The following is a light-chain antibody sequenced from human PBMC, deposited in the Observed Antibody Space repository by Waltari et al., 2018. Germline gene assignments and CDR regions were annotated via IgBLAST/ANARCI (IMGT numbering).Light chain of an antibody. CDR2: GNN. J-gene: IGLJ3*02. CDR3: QSFDSNVRGGVV. V-gene: IGLV1-40*01. Sequence: QSILTQPTSVSGAPGQRVTISCPGSSSNLGAGPDVHWYPAFPGTPPKLLTYGNNNRPSGVPDRFSGSKSGSSASLAINGLQAEDEADYYCQSFDSNVRGGVVFGGGTKVTVL. CDR1: SSNLGAGPD.